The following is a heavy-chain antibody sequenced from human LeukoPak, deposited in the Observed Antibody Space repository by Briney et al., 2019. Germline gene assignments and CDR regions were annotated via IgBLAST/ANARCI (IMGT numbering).Heavy chain of an antibody. CDR1: GFTFSTYG. CDR3: ARGGTLPPLVLSY. CDR2: IWYDGSNQ. Sequence: PGGSLRLSCAASGFTFSTYGMHWVRQAPGKGLEWVALIWYDGSNQYYADSVKGRFTISRDNSKNTLYLQMNSLRAEDTAVYYCARGGTLPPLVLSYWGQGTLVTVSS. V-gene: IGHV3-33*01. J-gene: IGHJ4*02. D-gene: IGHD2-15*01.